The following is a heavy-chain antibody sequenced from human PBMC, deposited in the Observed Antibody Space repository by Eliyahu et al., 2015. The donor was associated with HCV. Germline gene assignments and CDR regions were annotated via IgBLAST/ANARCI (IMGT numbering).Heavy chain of an antibody. CDR3: TTDAHIVVVTAIIL. J-gene: IGHJ4*02. CDR2: IKSKTDGGTT. CDR1: GFTFSNAW. D-gene: IGHD2-21*02. V-gene: IGHV3-15*07. Sequence: EVQLVESGGGLVKPGGSLRLSCAASGFTFSNAWMKWVRQAPGKGLEWVGRIKSKTDGGTTDYAAPVKGRFTISRDDSKNTLYLQMNSLKTEDTAVYYCTTDAHIVVVTAIILWGQGTLVTVSS.